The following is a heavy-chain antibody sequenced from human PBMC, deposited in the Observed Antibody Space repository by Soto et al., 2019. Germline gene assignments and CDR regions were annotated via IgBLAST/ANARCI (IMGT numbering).Heavy chain of an antibody. Sequence: ASVKVSCKSSGYTFINYYVHWVRQAPGQGLEWTGMINPSGGGRTYPQEFQGIVCMPRETSTITVYVELSRLRSDDTAVFYCAREKASTSLLTDYYYAMDVWGQGTTVTVSS. CDR2: INPSGGGR. CDR1: GYTFINYY. CDR3: AREKASTSLLTDYYYAMDV. J-gene: IGHJ6*02. V-gene: IGHV1-46*01.